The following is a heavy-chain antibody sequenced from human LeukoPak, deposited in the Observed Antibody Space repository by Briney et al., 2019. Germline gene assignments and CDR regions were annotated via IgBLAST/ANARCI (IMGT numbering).Heavy chain of an antibody. D-gene: IGHD3-10*01. CDR3: ARNYASGNYFDFYYYNMDV. CDR1: GDSISRYY. J-gene: IGHJ6*02. CDR2: IHYSGST. Sequence: PSETLSLTCTVSGDSISRYYWSRIRQPPGKGLEWIGYIHYSGSTNNNPSLKSRLTISIDTSKNQFSLKLSSVTAADTAVYYCARNYASGNYFDFYYYNMDVWGQGTTVTVSS. V-gene: IGHV4-59*01.